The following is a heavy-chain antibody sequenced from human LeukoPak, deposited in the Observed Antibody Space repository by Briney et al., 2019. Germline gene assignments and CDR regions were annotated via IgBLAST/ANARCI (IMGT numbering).Heavy chain of an antibody. CDR3: ETTYDILTGYRDY. Sequence: GASVKVSCKVSGYTLTELSMNWVRQAPGKGLEWMGGFDPEDGETIYAQKFQGRVTMTEDTSTDTAYMELSSLRSEDTAVYYWETTYDILTGYRDYWGQGTLVTVSS. J-gene: IGHJ4*02. CDR2: FDPEDGET. V-gene: IGHV1-24*01. D-gene: IGHD3-9*01. CDR1: GYTLTELS.